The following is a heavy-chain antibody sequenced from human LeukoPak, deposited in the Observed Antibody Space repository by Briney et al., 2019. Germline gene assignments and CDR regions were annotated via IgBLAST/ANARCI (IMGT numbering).Heavy chain of an antibody. D-gene: IGHD5-12*01. CDR2: INHSGRT. J-gene: IGHJ4*02. V-gene: IGHV4-34*01. CDR3: AREFSGYDFDC. Sequence: SETLSLTCAVYGGSFSGYYWSWIRQSPGKGLEWIGEINHSGRTNYNPSLKSRVTISVDTSRNQFSLKLSSVTAADTAVYYCAREFSGYDFDCWGQGTLVTVSS. CDR1: GGSFSGYY.